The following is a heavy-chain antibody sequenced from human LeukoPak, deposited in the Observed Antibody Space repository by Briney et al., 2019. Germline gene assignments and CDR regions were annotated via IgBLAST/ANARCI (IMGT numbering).Heavy chain of an antibody. V-gene: IGHV1-69*13. CDR1: GGTFSSYA. J-gene: IGHJ4*02. Sequence: WASVTVSCKASGGTFSSYAISWVRQAPGQGLEWMGGIIPIFGTANYAQKFQGRVTITADESTSTAYMELSSLRSEDTAVYYCARAGSTVTANIDYWGQGTLVTVSS. CDR2: IIPIFGTA. D-gene: IGHD4-17*01. CDR3: ARAGSTVTANIDY.